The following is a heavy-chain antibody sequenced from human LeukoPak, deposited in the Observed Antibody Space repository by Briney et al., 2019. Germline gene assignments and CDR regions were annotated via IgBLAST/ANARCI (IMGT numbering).Heavy chain of an antibody. CDR2: IVVGSGNT. CDR3: ARDQKYQLPFDY. Sequence: SVKVSCKASGFTFTSSAMQWVRQARGQRLEWIGWIVVGSGNTNYAQKFQGRVTMTRDMSTSTVYMELSSLRSEDTAVYYCARDQKYQLPFDYWGQGTLVTVSS. CDR1: GFTFTSSA. J-gene: IGHJ4*02. D-gene: IGHD2-2*01. V-gene: IGHV1-58*02.